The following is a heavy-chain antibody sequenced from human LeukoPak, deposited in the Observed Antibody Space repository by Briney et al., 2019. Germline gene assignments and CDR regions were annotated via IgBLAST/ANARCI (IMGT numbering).Heavy chain of an antibody. CDR3: AKQIWNGANLNLDY. D-gene: IGHD1-1*01. CDR2: ISYDGSKK. J-gene: IGHJ4*02. CDR1: RFIFSSYA. V-gene: IGHV3-30-3*02. Sequence: GGSLTLSCVASRFIFSSYAIHWVRQAPGKVLEWVAVISYDGSKKYYADSVKGRFTISRDNSKNTLYLQMNSLRAEDTAVYYCAKQIWNGANLNLDYWGQGTLVTVSS.